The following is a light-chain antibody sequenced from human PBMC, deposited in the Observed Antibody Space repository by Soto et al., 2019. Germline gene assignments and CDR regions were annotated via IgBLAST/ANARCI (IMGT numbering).Light chain of an antibody. CDR2: EVT. Sequence: QSALTQPPSASGSPGQSVTISCIGTASDIGRYNYVSWYKHNTGKAPNLIIYEVTKRPSGVPARFSGSKSGNTASLPVSRLQADDEADYYCTSYVCSNNYVFGTGTKVTVL. V-gene: IGLV2-8*01. CDR3: TSYVCSNNYV. J-gene: IGLJ1*01. CDR1: ASDIGRYNY.